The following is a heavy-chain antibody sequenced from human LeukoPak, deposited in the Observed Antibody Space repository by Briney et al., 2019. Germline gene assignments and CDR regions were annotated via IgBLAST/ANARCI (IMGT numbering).Heavy chain of an antibody. CDR3: AKDLQNYGGMGSLGYYYYMDV. Sequence: PGGSLRLSCAASGFTFSSYAMSWVRQAPGKGLEWVSAISGSGGSTYYADSVKGRFTISRDNSKNTLYLQMNSLRAEDTAVYYCAKDLQNYGGMGSLGYYYYMDVWGKGTTVTVSS. D-gene: IGHD4-23*01. J-gene: IGHJ6*03. CDR2: ISGSGGST. CDR1: GFTFSSYA. V-gene: IGHV3-23*01.